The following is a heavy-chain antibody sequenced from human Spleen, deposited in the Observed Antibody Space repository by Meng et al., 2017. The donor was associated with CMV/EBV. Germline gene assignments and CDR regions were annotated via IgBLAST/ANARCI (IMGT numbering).Heavy chain of an antibody. CDR2: IIPILGIA. D-gene: IGHD6-19*01. Sequence: SVKVSCKASGGTFSSYTISWVRQAPGQGLEWMGRIIPILGIANYAQKFQGRVTITADTSTSTAYMEVSSLRSEDTAVYYWGVAAPDTSGWLSNYYYGMDVWGQGTTVTVS. CDR3: GVAAPDTSGWLSNYYYGMDV. J-gene: IGHJ6*02. V-gene: IGHV1-69*02. CDR1: GGTFSSYT.